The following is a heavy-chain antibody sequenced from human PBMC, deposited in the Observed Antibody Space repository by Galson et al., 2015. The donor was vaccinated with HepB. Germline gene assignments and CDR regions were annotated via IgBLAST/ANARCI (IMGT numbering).Heavy chain of an antibody. J-gene: IGHJ3*02. D-gene: IGHD5-12*01. CDR3: ARGITAGRGYSGYDYDAFDI. CDR2: IYHSGST. CDR1: GGSISSGGYS. V-gene: IGHV4-30-2*01. Sequence: PLSLTCAVSGGSISSGGYSWSWIRQPPGKGLEWIGYIYHSGSTYYNPSLKSRVTISVDRSKNQFSLKLSSVTAADTAVYYCARGITAGRGYSGYDYDAFDIWGQGTMVTVSS.